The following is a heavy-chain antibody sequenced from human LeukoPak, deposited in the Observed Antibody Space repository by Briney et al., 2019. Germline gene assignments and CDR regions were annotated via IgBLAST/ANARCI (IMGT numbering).Heavy chain of an antibody. Sequence: PGGSLRRSCSASGFTFSIYAMHWVPPAPGKALESVSAISSDGGSTYYADSVKGRFIISRENYKNTLYLQMSSLRAEDTAVYYCVKEEMGAHHAFDIWGQGTLVTVSS. V-gene: IGHV3-64D*06. D-gene: IGHD1-26*01. CDR3: VKEEMGAHHAFDI. CDR1: GFTFSIYA. J-gene: IGHJ3*02. CDR2: ISSDGGST.